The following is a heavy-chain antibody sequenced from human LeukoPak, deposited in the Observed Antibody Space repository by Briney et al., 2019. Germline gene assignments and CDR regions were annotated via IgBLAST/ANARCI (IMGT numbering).Heavy chain of an antibody. Sequence: SETMSLTCTVSGGSISSYYWSWIRQPPGKGLEWIGYIYYSRSTNYNPSLKSRVTISVDTSKNQFSLKLSSVTAADTAVYYCARDISTITYYDFWSGYQGGGNWFDPWGQGTLVTVSS. J-gene: IGHJ5*02. CDR2: IYYSRST. D-gene: IGHD3-3*01. V-gene: IGHV4-59*01. CDR3: ARDISTITYYDFWSGYQGGGNWFDP. CDR1: GGSISSYY.